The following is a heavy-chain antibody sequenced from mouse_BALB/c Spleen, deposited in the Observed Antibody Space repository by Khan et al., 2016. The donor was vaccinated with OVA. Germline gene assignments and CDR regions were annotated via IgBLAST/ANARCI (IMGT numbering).Heavy chain of an antibody. V-gene: IGHV1-18*01. J-gene: IGHJ3*01. Sequence: VRLQQSGPELVKPGASVKIPCKASGYPFTDYNMDWVKQSHGKSLEWIGDITPNNGGTIYNQKFKGKATLTVDKSSSTAYMELRSLTSEDTAVXYLARGRFGKSFAYRGQGALVTVSA. CDR2: ITPNNGGT. D-gene: IGHD1-1*01. CDR3: ARGRFGKSFAY. CDR1: GYPFTDYN.